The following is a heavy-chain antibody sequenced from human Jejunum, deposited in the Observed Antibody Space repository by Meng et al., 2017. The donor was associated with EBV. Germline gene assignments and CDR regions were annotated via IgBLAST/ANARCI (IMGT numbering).Heavy chain of an antibody. CDR1: GGSIRSPNW. V-gene: IGHV4-4*02. J-gene: IGHJ4*02. Sequence: GPGPVXXXGPLXXXCAFSGGSIRSPNWWHWVRQAPGEGLEWIGEIYHTGSTNYNPSLKSRVTMSLDQSKNQFSMKLTSVTAADTAVYFCAREVSNTSSWGSFDYWGQGALVTVSS. CDR3: AREVSNTSSWGSFDY. D-gene: IGHD6-13*01. CDR2: IYHTGST.